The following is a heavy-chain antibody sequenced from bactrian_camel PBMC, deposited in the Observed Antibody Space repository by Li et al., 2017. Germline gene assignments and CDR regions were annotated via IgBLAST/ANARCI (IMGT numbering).Heavy chain of an antibody. CDR2: IADGDT. CDR3: AAGDYSYVGLY. J-gene: IGHJ4*01. V-gene: IGHV3S6*01. CDR1: GFTFSRYW. D-gene: IGHD2*01. Sequence: HVQLVESGGGLVQPGGSLTLSCAASGFTFSRYWMTWVRQAPGKGLEWVSSIADGDTYYADSVKGRFTISRDNAKNTLYLQMNSLKPEDTAMYYCAAGDYSYVGLYWGQGTQVTVS.